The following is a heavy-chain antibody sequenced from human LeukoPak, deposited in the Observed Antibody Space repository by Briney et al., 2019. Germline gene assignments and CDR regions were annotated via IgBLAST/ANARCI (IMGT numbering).Heavy chain of an antibody. CDR3: ARSHYDFWSGYYDYDAFDI. CDR1: GYTFTGYY. J-gene: IGHJ3*02. Sequence: ASVKVSCKASGYTFTGYYMHWVRQAPGQGLEWMGWINPNSGGTNYAQKFQGRVTMTRDTSISTAYMELSSLRSEDTAVYYCARSHYDFWSGYYDYDAFDIWGQGTMVTVSS. CDR2: INPNSGGT. V-gene: IGHV1-2*02. D-gene: IGHD3-3*01.